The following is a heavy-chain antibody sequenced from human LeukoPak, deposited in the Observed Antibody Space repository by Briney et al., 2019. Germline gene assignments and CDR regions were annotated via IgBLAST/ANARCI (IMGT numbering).Heavy chain of an antibody. CDR1: GYTFTTYA. V-gene: IGHV7-4-1*02. D-gene: IGHD5-18*01. CDR3: ARRGYSYGYYWFYP. Sequence: ASVKVSCKASGYTFTTYAMHWVRQAPGQGLEWMGWINTNTGNPTYAQGFTGRFVFSLDTSVSTAYRQISSLKAEDTAVYYCARRGYSYGYYWFYPWGQGTLVTVSS. CDR2: INTNTGNP. J-gene: IGHJ5*02.